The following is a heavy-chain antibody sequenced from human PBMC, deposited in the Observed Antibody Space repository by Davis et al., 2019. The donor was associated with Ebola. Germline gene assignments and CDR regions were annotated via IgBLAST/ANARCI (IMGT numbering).Heavy chain of an antibody. J-gene: IGHJ6*02. CDR1: GFTFSSYG. V-gene: IGHV3-30*02. CDR3: ARSTGMDV. CDR2: IRYDGSNK. Sequence: GESLKISCAASGFTFSSYGMHWVRQAPGKGLEWVAFIRYDGSNKYYADSVKGRFTISRDNSKNTLYLQMNSLRAEDTAAYYCARSTGMDVWGQGTTVTVSS.